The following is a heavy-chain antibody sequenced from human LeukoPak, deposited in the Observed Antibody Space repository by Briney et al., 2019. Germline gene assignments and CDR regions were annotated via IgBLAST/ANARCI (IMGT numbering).Heavy chain of an antibody. CDR2: MNPNSGNT. CDR3: ASITGERGFDYFDY. Sequence: GASVKVSCKASGYTFTSYDINWVRQATGQGLERMGWMNPNSGNTGYAQKFQGRVTMTRNTSISTAYMELSSLRSEDTAVYYCASITGERGFDYFDYWGQGTLVTVSS. D-gene: IGHD7-27*01. J-gene: IGHJ4*02. CDR1: GYTFTSYD. V-gene: IGHV1-8*01.